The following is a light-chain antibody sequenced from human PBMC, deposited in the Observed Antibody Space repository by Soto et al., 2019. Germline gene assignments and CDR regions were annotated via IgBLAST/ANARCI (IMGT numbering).Light chain of an antibody. CDR2: EVT. CDR1: SSDVGAYNF. J-gene: IGLJ1*01. CDR3: SSYTTSAPYV. Sequence: QSALTQPASVSGSPGQSITISCTGNSSDVGAYNFVSWYQHHPGRAPKLIIYEVTIRPSGVSNRFSGSKSGNTASLTISGLQAEDEADYYCSSYTTSAPYVFGSGTKLTVL. V-gene: IGLV2-14*01.